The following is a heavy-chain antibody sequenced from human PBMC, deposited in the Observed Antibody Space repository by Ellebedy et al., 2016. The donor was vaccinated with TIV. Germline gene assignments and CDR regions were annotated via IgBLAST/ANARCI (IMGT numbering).Heavy chain of an antibody. V-gene: IGHV3-21*01. CDR2: ISSSGSYI. D-gene: IGHD2-2*01. Sequence: GGSLRLSXAASGFTFSSYSMNWVRQAPGKGLEWVSSISSSGSYIYYADSVGGRFTISRDNAKNSLYLQMNSLRAEDTAVYYCARVEPFYCSSTSCKNLGSDYWGQGTLVTVSS. J-gene: IGHJ4*02. CDR1: GFTFSSYS. CDR3: ARVEPFYCSSTSCKNLGSDY.